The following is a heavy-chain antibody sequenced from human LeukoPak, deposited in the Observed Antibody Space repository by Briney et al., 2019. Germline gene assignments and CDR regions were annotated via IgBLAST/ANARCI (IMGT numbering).Heavy chain of an antibody. CDR3: ARASYGSGSYFLYYYYMDV. J-gene: IGHJ6*03. CDR2: FDPEDGET. Sequence: GASVKVSCKVSGYTPTELSMHWVRQAPGKGLEWMGGFDPEDGETIYAQKFQGRVTITADESTSTAYMELSSLRSEDTAVYYCARASYGSGSYFLYYYYMDVWGKGTTVTISS. D-gene: IGHD3-10*01. CDR1: GYTPTELS. V-gene: IGHV1-24*01.